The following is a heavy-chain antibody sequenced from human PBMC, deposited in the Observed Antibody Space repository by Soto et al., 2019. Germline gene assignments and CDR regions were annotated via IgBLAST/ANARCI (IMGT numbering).Heavy chain of an antibody. Sequence: QITLKESGPTVVKPTQTLTLTCTFSGFSLSTSGVGVGWIRQPPGKALEWLALLYWDDDKRYSPSLKTRLTTNKAPPRHHVVLTMTNMTPVDTATSYCAFRHEYRGSWVSGWFDPWGQGTLVTVSS. J-gene: IGHJ5*02. CDR2: LYWDDDK. CDR1: GFSLSTSGVG. CDR3: AFRHEYRGSWVSGWFDP. D-gene: IGHD6-13*01. V-gene: IGHV2-5*02.